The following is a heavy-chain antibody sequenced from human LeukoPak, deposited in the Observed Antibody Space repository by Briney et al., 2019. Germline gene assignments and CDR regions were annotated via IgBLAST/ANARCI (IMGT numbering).Heavy chain of an antibody. CDR2: INPNSGGT. CDR1: GYTFTSYY. V-gene: IGHV1-2*02. J-gene: IGHJ6*02. Sequence: ASVKVSCKASGYTFTSYYMHWVRQAPGQGLEWMGWINPNSGGTNYAQKFQGRVTMTRDTSISTAYMELSRLRSDDTAVYYCARLYCSSTSCHLEGYYYYGMDVWGQGTTVTVSS. D-gene: IGHD2-2*01. CDR3: ARLYCSSTSCHLEGYYYYGMDV.